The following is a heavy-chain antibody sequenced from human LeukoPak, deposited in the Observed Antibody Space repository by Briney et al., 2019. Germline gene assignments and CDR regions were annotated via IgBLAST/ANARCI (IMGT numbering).Heavy chain of an antibody. CDR3: AKDQGGGLRYFDWFYFDY. Sequence: GGSLRLSCAASGFTFSSYGVHWVRQAPGKGLEWVAVISYDGSNKYYADSVKGRFTISRDNSKNTLYLQMNGLRAEDTAVYYCAKDQGGGLRYFDWFYFDYWGQGTLVTVSS. D-gene: IGHD3-9*01. J-gene: IGHJ4*02. V-gene: IGHV3-30*18. CDR2: ISYDGSNK. CDR1: GFTFSSYG.